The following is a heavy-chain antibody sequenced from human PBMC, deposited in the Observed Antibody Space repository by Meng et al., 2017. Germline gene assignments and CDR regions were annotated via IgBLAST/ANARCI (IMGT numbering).Heavy chain of an antibody. Sequence: VQLARCGPELVESWGTLCPTFASSGGSISSTGFSTCVVYTPWKGLEWSGEMYYTETTNHNPSLKSRVTIALDKSNNQCSLELSSVTSADTTVNYCARVVVGSSCTSEYFQHWGPGTLVTVSS. J-gene: IGHJ1*01. D-gene: IGHD1-26*01. CDR1: GGSISSTGF. V-gene: IGHV4-4*02. CDR3: ARVVVGSSCTSEYFQH. CDR2: MYYTETT.